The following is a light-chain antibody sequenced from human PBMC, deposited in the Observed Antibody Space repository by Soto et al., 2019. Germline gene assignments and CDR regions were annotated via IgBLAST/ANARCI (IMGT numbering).Light chain of an antibody. V-gene: IGKV1-39*01. CDR3: QQSYNTPWT. CDR1: QSISSW. CDR2: TTS. Sequence: IPITQSPSTPSASVGDRVTLTFRASQSISSWLAWYQQKAGKAPKVLIYTTSTLQSGVPSRFSGSGSGTDFTLTINSLQPEDFATYYCQQSYNTPWTFGQGTKVDIK. J-gene: IGKJ1*01.